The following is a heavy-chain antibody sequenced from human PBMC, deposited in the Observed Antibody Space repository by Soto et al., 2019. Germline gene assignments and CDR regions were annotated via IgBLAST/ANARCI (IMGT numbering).Heavy chain of an antibody. Sequence: PGGSLRLSCAASGFTFSSYAMSWVRQAPGKGLEWVSAISGSGGSTYYADSVKGRFTISRDNSKNTPYLQMNSLRAEDTAVYYCAKDLSSGISSCIIDYWGQGTLVTVSS. J-gene: IGHJ4*02. V-gene: IGHV3-23*01. CDR1: GFTFSSYA. CDR2: ISGSGGST. CDR3: AKDLSSGISSCIIDY. D-gene: IGHD6-13*01.